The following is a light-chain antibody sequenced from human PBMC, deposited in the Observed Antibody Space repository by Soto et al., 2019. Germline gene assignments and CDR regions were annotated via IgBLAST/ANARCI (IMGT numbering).Light chain of an antibody. CDR3: SSYTRSSTPV. CDR2: EVS. Sequence: QSALTQPASVYGSPGQSITIACTGTSSDVGGYNYVSWYQQHPGKAPKLMIYEVSNRPSGVSNRFSGSKSGNTASLTISGLQAEDEAVYYCSSYTRSSTPVFGGGTKLTVL. J-gene: IGLJ2*01. V-gene: IGLV2-14*03. CDR1: SSDVGGYNY.